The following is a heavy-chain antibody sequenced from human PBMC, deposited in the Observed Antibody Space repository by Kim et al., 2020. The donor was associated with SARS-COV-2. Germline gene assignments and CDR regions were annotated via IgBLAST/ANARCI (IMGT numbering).Heavy chain of an antibody. CDR1: GLTFIHAY. CDR3: AKDVPLTGGALHI. Sequence: GGSLRLSCATSGLTFIHAYMTWVRQTPGGGLEWIGRIKSKAGGGTADYGASVKHRFTISRDDSKATVFLQMSSLKSEDTAVYYCAKDVPLTGGALHIWDQGTMVTVSS. J-gene: IGHJ3*02. CDR2: IKSKAGGGTA. D-gene: IGHD3-10*01. V-gene: IGHV3-15*01.